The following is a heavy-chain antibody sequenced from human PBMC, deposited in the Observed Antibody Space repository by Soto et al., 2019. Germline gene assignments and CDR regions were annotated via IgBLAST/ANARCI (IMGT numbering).Heavy chain of an antibody. CDR3: AKDLDGYNYFFYYYGMDV. V-gene: IGHV3-30*18. CDR1: GFTFSSYG. J-gene: IGHJ6*02. CDR2: ISYDGSNK. Sequence: GGSLRLSCAASGFTFSSYGMHWVRQAPGKGLEWVAVISYDGSNKYYADSVKGRFTISRDNSKNTLYLQMNSLRAEDTAVYYCAKDLDGYNYFFYYYGMDVWGQGTTVTVS. D-gene: IGHD5-12*01.